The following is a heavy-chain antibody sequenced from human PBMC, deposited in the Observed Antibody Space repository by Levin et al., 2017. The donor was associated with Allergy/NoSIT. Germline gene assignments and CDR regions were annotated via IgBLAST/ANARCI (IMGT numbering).Heavy chain of an antibody. CDR3: ARRTTESTPSWQFDF. CDR1: GFIFSDAW. D-gene: IGHD2-2*01. Sequence: GGSLRLSCAASGFIFSDAWMHWVRQAPGKGLVWVSRIKGDGSDSWYADSVRGRFTTSRDNTKNTVFLQMNGLRDEDTAVYYCARRTTESTPSWQFDFWGRGTLVSVSS. CDR2: IKGDGSDS. V-gene: IGHV3-74*01. J-gene: IGHJ2*01.